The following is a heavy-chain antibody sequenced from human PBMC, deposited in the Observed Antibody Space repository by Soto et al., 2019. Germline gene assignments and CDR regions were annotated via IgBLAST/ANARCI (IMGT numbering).Heavy chain of an antibody. J-gene: IGHJ5*02. Sequence: QVQLQESGPGLVKPSEALSLTCTVSGGSVSSGSYYWSWIRQPPGKGLEWIGYSYYSGGTKYNPPLNSRVTKSVHTSKNQFPLKLSSATAADTAVYYCPRAEVGSQQGWYDPWGQRTLFTVST. V-gene: IGHV4-61*01. CDR1: GGSVSSGSYY. D-gene: IGHD1-26*01. CDR3: PRAEVGSQQGWYDP. CDR2: SYYSGGT.